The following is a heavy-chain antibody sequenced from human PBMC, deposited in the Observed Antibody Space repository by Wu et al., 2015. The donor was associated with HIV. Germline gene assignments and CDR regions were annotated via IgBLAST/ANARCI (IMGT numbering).Heavy chain of an antibody. J-gene: IGHJ2*01. Sequence: QVQLVQSGAEVKEPGASVKVSCKTSGYTFISYDINWVRQATGQGLEWMGWMNPXSGSAVSVQKFQGRVTFTRNTSTRTAYMELSDLRSEDTAVYYCARYIAYCYFDFWGRGTLVTVSS. CDR2: MNPXSGSA. CDR3: ARYIAYCYFDF. V-gene: IGHV1-8*01. CDR1: GYTFISYD.